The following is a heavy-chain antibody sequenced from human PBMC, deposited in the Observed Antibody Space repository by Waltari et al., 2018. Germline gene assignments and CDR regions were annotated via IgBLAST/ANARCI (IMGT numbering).Heavy chain of an antibody. CDR1: GFTFSSYA. V-gene: IGHV3-23*03. CDR3: AKEAGGVRGGYYYYYMDV. CDR2: IYSGGSST. J-gene: IGHJ6*03. D-gene: IGHD2-8*02. Sequence: EVQLLESGGGLVQPGGSLRLSCAASGFTFSSYAMSWVRQAPGKGLEWVSVIYSGGSSTYYADSVKGRFTISRDNSKNTLYLQMNSLRAEDTAVYYCAKEAGGVRGGYYYYYMDVWGKGTTVTVSS.